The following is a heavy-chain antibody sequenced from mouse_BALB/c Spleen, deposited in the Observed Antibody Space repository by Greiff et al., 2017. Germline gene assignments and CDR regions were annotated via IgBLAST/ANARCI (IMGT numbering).Heavy chain of an antibody. J-gene: IGHJ4*01. V-gene: IGHV5-12-2*01. CDR3: ARSSGYPMDY. CDR1: GFTFSSYT. Sequence: EVQLVESGGGLVQPGGSLKLSCAASGFTFSSYTMSWVRQTPEKRLEWVAYISNGGGSTYYPDTVKGRFTISRDNAKNTLYLQMSSLKSEDTAMYYCARSSGYPMDYWGQGTSVTVSS. D-gene: IGHD3-1*01. CDR2: ISNGGGST.